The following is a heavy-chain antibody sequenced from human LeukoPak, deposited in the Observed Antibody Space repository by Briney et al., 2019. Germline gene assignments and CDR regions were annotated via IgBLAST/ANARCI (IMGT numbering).Heavy chain of an antibody. D-gene: IGHD5-18*01. CDR3: ARGHNTATSGTRAFDI. Sequence: GGSLRLSCAASEFIVSSNYMNWVRQAPGKGLEWVSVIYCGGGIYYADSVKGRFTISRDIFKNMLYLQMNSLRADDTAVYYCARGHNTATSGTRAFDIWGQGTMVTVSS. CDR2: IYCGGGI. V-gene: IGHV3-53*01. CDR1: EFIVSSNY. J-gene: IGHJ3*02.